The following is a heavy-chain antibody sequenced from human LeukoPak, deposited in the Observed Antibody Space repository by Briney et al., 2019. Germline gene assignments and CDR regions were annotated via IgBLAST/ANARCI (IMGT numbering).Heavy chain of an antibody. CDR1: GDSISIYY. V-gene: IGHV4-59*01. CDR3: ARGRGDSRGTSFDS. D-gene: IGHD3-22*01. Sequence: PPETLSLTCTVSGDSISIYYWSWIRQPPGKGLEWIGYIYYTGSTTYNPSLKSRLTISIDTSKNQFSLNLISLTAADTAVYYCARGRGDSRGTSFDSWGQGTLVTVSS. CDR2: IYYTGST. J-gene: IGHJ4*02.